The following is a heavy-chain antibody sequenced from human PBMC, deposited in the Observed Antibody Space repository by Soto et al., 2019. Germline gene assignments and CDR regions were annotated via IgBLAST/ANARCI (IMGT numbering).Heavy chain of an antibody. Sequence: QVQLVQSGAEVKKPGSSVKVSCKASGGTFSSYAISWVRQAPGQGLEWMGGIIPIFGTTNYAQKFQGRVTITADESTSTAYMELRSLRSEDTAMYYCARVVTVVKSFHYWYFDLWGRGTLVPVSS. D-gene: IGHD2-15*01. CDR3: ARVVTVVKSFHYWYFDL. V-gene: IGHV1-69*12. CDR2: IIPIFGTT. CDR1: GGTFSSYA. J-gene: IGHJ2*01.